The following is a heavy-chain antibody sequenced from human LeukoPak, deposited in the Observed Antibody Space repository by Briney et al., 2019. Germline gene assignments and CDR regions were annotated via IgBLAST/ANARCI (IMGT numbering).Heavy chain of an antibody. CDR3: ERVWNSNRPYYYYYMDV. J-gene: IGHJ6*03. V-gene: IGHV4-59*01. D-gene: IGHD1/OR15-1a*01. Sequence: SETLSLTCTVSGGSISSYYWSWIRQPPGKGLEWIGYIYYSGSTNYNPSLKSRVTISVDTSKNQFSLKLSSVTAADTAVYYCERVWNSNRPYYYYYMDVWGKGTTVTVCS. CDR2: IYYSGST. CDR1: GGSISSYY.